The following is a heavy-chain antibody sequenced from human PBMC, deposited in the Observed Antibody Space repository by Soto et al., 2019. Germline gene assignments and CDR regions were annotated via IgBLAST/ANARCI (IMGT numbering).Heavy chain of an antibody. V-gene: IGHV4-59*01. Sequence: QVQLQESGPGLVKPSETLSLTCTVSGGSISSYYWSWIRQPPGKGLESIGYIYYSGSTNYNPPLKSRVTISVDTTKNQFSLKLSSVTAADTAVYYCARLRYISSWYVDYWGQGTLVSVSS. CDR1: GGSISSYY. J-gene: IGHJ4*02. CDR2: IYYSGST. D-gene: IGHD6-13*01. CDR3: ARLRYISSWYVDY.